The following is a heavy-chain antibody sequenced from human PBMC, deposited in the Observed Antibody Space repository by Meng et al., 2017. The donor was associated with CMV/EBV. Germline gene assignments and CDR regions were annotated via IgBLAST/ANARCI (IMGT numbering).Heavy chain of an antibody. CDR3: ARDEGGYSAETRYDY. CDR2: INPNSGGT. Sequence: ASVKVSCKASGYTFTGYYMHWVRQAPGQGLEWMGWINPNSGGTNYAQKFQGRVTMTRDTSISTAYMELSRLRSDDTAVYYCARDEGGYSAETRYDYWGQGTLVTVLL. CDR1: GYTFTGYY. V-gene: IGHV1-2*02. J-gene: IGHJ4*02. D-gene: IGHD5-12*01.